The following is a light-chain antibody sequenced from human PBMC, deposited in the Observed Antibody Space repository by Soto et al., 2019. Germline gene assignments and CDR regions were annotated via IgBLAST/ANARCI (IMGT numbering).Light chain of an antibody. Sequence: QSALTQPPSASGSPGQSVTISCTGTSSDVGGYNYVSWYQQHPGKAPKLMIYEVTKRPSGVADRFSGSKSGNTASLTVSGLQAEDEAAYSCSSYAGSNIFYVFGTGTKLTVL. J-gene: IGLJ1*01. V-gene: IGLV2-8*01. CDR1: SSDVGGYNY. CDR3: SSYAGSNIFYV. CDR2: EVT.